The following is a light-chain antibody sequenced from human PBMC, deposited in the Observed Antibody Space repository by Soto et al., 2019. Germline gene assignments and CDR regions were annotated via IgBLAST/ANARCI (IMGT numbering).Light chain of an antibody. CDR3: QQRSNWPPHT. Sequence: EIVMTQSPATLSVSPGERATLSCRASQSVSRNLAWYQHKPGQAPRLLIYDASTRATGTPARISGSGSGTEFTLTISSLQSEDFAVYFCQQRSNWPPHTFGQGTKLQIK. CDR2: DAS. V-gene: IGKV3-15*01. J-gene: IGKJ2*01. CDR1: QSVSRN.